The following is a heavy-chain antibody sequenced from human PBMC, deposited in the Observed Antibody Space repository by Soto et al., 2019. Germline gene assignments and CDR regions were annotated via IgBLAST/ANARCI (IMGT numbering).Heavy chain of an antibody. Sequence: QVQLVQSGAEVKKPGSSVKVSCKASGGTFSSYAISWVRQAPGQGLEWMGGIIPIFGTANYAQKFQGRVTITADESTSTAYMELSSLRSEDTAVYYCARGRRYDFWSGYYYYGMDVWGQGTTFTVSS. CDR3: ARGRRYDFWSGYYYYGMDV. D-gene: IGHD3-3*01. CDR2: IIPIFGTA. J-gene: IGHJ6*02. CDR1: GGTFSSYA. V-gene: IGHV1-69*12.